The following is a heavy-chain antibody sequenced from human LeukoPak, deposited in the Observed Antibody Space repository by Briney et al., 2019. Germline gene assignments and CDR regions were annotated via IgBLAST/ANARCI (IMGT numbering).Heavy chain of an antibody. J-gene: IGHJ4*02. CDR3: ARDSYTYYYDSSGYSDY. CDR2: ISTSSSYI. D-gene: IGHD3-22*01. CDR1: GFTFSRYS. V-gene: IGHV3-21*01. Sequence: GGSLRLSCAASGFTFSRYSMNWVRQAPGKGLEWVSSISTSSSYIYYADSMKGRFTISRDNAKNSLYLQMNSLRAEDTAVYYCARDSYTYYYDSSGYSDYWGQGTLVTVSS.